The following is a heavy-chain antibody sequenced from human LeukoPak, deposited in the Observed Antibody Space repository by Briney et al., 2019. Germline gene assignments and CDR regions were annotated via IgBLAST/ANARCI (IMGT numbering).Heavy chain of an antibody. D-gene: IGHD2-15*01. V-gene: IGHV4-59*08. J-gene: IGHJ4*02. CDR2: IYYSGST. CDR3: ARLGREGVDY. CDR1: GGSISSYY. Sequence: PSETLSLTCTVSGGSISSYYWSWIRQPPEKGLEWIGYIYYSGSTNYNPSLKSRVTISVDTSKNQFSLKLSSVTAADTAVYYCARLGREGVDYWGQGTLVTVSS.